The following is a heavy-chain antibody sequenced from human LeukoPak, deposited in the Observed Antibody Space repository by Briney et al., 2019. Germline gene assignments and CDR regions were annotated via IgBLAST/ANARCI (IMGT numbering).Heavy chain of an antibody. J-gene: IGHJ4*02. Sequence: GGSLRLSCVASGFTFSRFEMNWVRQAPGKGLEWISHISTGTYIAYTDSVKGRFTISRDNAKNSLYLQMNSLRAEDTAVYYCTREQDREAAATVVGDYWGQGTLVTVSS. CDR1: GFTFSRFE. CDR3: TREQDREAAATVVGDY. D-gene: IGHD4-23*01. CDR2: ISTGTYI. V-gene: IGHV3-48*03.